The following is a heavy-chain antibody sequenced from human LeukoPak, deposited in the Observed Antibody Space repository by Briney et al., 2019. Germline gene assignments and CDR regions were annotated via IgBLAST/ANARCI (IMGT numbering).Heavy chain of an antibody. D-gene: IGHD2/OR15-2a*01. CDR1: GFTFTSYA. CDR2: ISGSGGST. CDR3: AKYFTYYYYGMDV. V-gene: IGHV3-23*01. J-gene: IGHJ6*02. Sequence: GGSLRLSCGASGFTFTSYAMSWVRQAPGKGLEWVSAISGSGGSTYYADSVKGRFTISRDNPKNTLYLQMNSLRAEDTAVYYCAKYFTYYYYGMDVWGQGTTVTVSS.